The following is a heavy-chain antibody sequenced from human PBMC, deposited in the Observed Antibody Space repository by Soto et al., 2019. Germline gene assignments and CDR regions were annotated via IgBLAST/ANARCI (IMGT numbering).Heavy chain of an antibody. V-gene: IGHV4-34*01. Sequence: SETLSLTCAVYGGSSSGYYWSWIRQPPGKGLEWIGEINHSGSTNYNPSLKSRVTISVDTSKNQFSLKLSSVTAAGTAVYYCARGAQWSKPTDYWGQGTLVTVSS. CDR3: ARGAQWSKPTDY. CDR1: GGSSSGYY. CDR2: INHSGST. D-gene: IGHD3-3*01. J-gene: IGHJ4*02.